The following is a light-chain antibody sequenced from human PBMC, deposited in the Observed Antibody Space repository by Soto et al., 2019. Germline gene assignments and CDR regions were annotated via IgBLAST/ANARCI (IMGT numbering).Light chain of an antibody. CDR2: GIS. J-gene: IGKJ5*01. Sequence: IQMTQYPSTMSASVGYRVTITCWASQGIRNYLAWHQPKPRKAPEALTYGISTLQKGVPSRFSGSGSGTDFILTINSLQTEDFATYDGQQSYRIPRTFGQGTRLDIK. CDR3: QQSYRIPRT. V-gene: IGKV1-39*01. CDR1: QGIRNY.